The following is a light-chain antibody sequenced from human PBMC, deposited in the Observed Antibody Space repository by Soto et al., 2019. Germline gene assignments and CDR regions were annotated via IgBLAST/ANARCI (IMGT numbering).Light chain of an antibody. CDR3: QHYNSYSEA. CDR2: KAS. J-gene: IGKJ1*01. V-gene: IGKV1-5*03. Sequence: DIQMTQSPSTLSATAGDRVTITCRASQTISSWLAWYQQKPGKAPKLLIYKASTLKSGVPSRISGSGSGTEFTLTISSLQPDDFATYYCQHYNSYSEAFGQGTKVDIK. CDR1: QTISSW.